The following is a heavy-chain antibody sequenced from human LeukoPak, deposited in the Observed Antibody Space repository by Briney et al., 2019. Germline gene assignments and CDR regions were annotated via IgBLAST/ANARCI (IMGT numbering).Heavy chain of an antibody. CDR3: AKSYSYGYDYFDY. J-gene: IGHJ4*02. Sequence: GESLKISCKGSGCSFTSYWIGWVRQMPGKGLEWMGIIYPGDSDTRYSPSFQGQVTISADKSISTAYLQWSSLKASDTAMYYCAKSYSYGYDYFDYWGQGTLVTVSS. CDR2: IYPGDSDT. CDR1: GCSFTSYW. V-gene: IGHV5-51*01. D-gene: IGHD5-18*01.